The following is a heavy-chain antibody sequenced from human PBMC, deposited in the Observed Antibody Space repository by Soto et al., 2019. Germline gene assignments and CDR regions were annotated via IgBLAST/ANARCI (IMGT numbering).Heavy chain of an antibody. CDR3: AKGSSSGRYFDY. CDR2: ISYDGSNK. CDR1: GFTFSSYG. J-gene: IGHJ4*02. V-gene: IGHV3-30*18. D-gene: IGHD3-22*01. Sequence: QVQLVESGGGVVQPGRSLRLSCAASGFTFSSYGMHWVRQAPGKGLEWVAVISYDGSNKYYADSVKGRFTISRDNSKNTLYLQMNSLRAEDTAVYYCAKGSSSGRYFDYWGQGTLVTVSS.